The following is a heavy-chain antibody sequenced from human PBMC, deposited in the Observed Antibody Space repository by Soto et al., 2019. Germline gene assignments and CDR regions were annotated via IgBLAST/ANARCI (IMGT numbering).Heavy chain of an antibody. Sequence: QVQLVQSGAEVKKPGSSVKVSCKASGGTFSSYAISWVRQAPGQGLEWMGGIIPIFGTAHYAQKFQGRVTITADESTSTAYMELSSLRYEDTAVSYCARDQGDCSGGSCYSGDTYWGQGTLVTVSS. V-gene: IGHV1-69*12. CDR1: GGTFSSYA. CDR2: IIPIFGTA. D-gene: IGHD2-15*01. J-gene: IGHJ4*02. CDR3: ARDQGDCSGGSCYSGDTY.